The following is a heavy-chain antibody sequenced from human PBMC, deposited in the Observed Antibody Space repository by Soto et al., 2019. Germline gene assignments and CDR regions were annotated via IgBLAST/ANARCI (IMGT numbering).Heavy chain of an antibody. Sequence: EVHLLESGGGLVQPGGSLRLSCAASGFTFSSYAMSWVRQAPGKGLEWVSAISGSGGSTYYADSVKGRFTISRDNSKNTLYLQMNSLRAEDTAVYYCAKDTSGSYNYFDYWGQGTLVTVSS. CDR1: GFTFSSYA. D-gene: IGHD1-26*01. V-gene: IGHV3-23*01. J-gene: IGHJ4*02. CDR2: ISGSGGST. CDR3: AKDTSGSYNYFDY.